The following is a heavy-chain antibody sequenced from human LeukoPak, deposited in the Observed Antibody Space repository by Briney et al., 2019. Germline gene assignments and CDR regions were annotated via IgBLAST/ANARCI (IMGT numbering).Heavy chain of an antibody. CDR3: AKAKGFAAMYYFDY. D-gene: IGHD3-10*01. CDR1: GFTLRDYA. V-gene: IGHV3-9*01. J-gene: IGHJ4*02. CDR2: ISFNSDRI. Sequence: GGSLRLSCVASGFTLRDYAMHWVRQVPGKGLEWISGISFNSDRIDYADSVKGRFTISRDNANNSLYLQMNSLTTKDTAWYFCAKAKGFAAMYYFDYWGQGALVTVSS.